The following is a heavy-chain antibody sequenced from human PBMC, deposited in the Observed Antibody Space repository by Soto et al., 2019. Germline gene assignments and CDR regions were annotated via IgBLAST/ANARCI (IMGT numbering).Heavy chain of an antibody. CDR3: AKGYRVEVVYDAFDM. CDR2: ISTSGGST. V-gene: IGHV3-23*01. J-gene: IGHJ3*02. CDR1: GFTFSTYG. D-gene: IGHD2-2*01. Sequence: GGSLRLSCAASGFTFSTYGMSWVRQAPGKGLEWVSGISTSGGSTFYADSVKGRFTISRDNSKNTLYLQTNSLRAEDTAVYHCAKGYRVEVVYDAFDMWGQGTMVTVSS.